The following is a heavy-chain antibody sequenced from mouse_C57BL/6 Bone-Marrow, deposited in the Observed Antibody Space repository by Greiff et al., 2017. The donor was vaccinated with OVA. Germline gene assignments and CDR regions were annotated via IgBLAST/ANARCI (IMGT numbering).Heavy chain of an antibody. D-gene: IGHD6-2*01. CDR3: ARGSLFYYFDY. J-gene: IGHJ2*01. CDR1: GYTFTSYG. CDR2: IYPRSGNT. Sequence: VQLQESGAELARPGASVKLSCKASGYTFTSYGISWVKQRTGQGLEWIGEIYPRSGNTYYNEKFKGKATLTADKSSSTAYMELRSLTSEDSAVYFCARGSLFYYFDYWGQGTTLTVSS. V-gene: IGHV1-81*01.